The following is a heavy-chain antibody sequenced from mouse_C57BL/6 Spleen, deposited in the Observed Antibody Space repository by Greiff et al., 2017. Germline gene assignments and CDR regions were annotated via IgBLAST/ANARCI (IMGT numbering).Heavy chain of an antibody. J-gene: IGHJ3*01. Sequence: QVQLQQSGAELVRPGASVTLSCKASGYTFTDYEMHWVKQTPVPGLEWIGAIDPETGGTAYNQKFKGKAILTADKSSSTAYMELRSLTSEDSAVYYCFYYGSTAYWGQGTLVTVSA. CDR1: GYTFTDYE. V-gene: IGHV1-15*01. D-gene: IGHD1-1*01. CDR3: FYYGSTAY. CDR2: IDPETGGT.